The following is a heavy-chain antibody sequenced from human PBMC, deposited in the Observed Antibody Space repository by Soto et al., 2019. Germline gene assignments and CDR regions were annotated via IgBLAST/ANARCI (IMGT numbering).Heavy chain of an antibody. Sequence: GGSLRLSCAASGFTFSSYAMSWVRQAPGKGLEWVSAISGSGGSTYYADSVKGRFTISRDNSKNTLYLQMNSLRAEDTAVYYCAKAYSITMVRGVPYYFDYSGQGTLVTVSS. D-gene: IGHD3-10*01. CDR2: ISGSGGST. V-gene: IGHV3-23*01. CDR1: GFTFSSYA. CDR3: AKAYSITMVRGVPYYFDY. J-gene: IGHJ4*02.